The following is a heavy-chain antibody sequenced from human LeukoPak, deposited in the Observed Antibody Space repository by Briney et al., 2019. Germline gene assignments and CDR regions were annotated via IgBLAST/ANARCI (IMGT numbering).Heavy chain of an antibody. J-gene: IGHJ4*02. CDR2: ISGSGSNT. CDR3: AKDRAHDYSNYEVDS. V-gene: IGHV3-23*01. Sequence: GGSLRLSCAASGFTFTTYGMIWVRQAPGKGLEWVSGISGSGSNTYYADFVKGRLTTSRDSSKKMLYLQMNSLTPDDTAVYYCAKDRAHDYSNYEVDSWGQGTLVTVSS. CDR1: GFTFTTYG. D-gene: IGHD4-11*01.